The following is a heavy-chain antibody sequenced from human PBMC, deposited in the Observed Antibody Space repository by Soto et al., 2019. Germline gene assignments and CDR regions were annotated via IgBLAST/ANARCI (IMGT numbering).Heavy chain of an antibody. CDR1: GGSISSGGYY. Sequence: PSETLSLTCTVSGGSISSGGYYWSWIRQHPGKGLEWIGYIYYSGSTYYNPSLKSRVTISVDTSKNQFSLKLSSVTAADTAVYYCAREARGFGEFGIDAFDIWGQGTMVTVSS. J-gene: IGHJ3*02. CDR3: AREARGFGEFGIDAFDI. V-gene: IGHV4-31*03. D-gene: IGHD3-10*01. CDR2: IYYSGST.